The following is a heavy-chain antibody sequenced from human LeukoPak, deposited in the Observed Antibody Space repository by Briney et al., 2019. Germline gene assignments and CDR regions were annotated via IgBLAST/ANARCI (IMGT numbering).Heavy chain of an antibody. V-gene: IGHV1-18*04. Sequence: ASVKVTFKSSGYTFTTYGIDWVRQAPGQGLEWMGWISPYNGDTNYAQNLQGRVTMTTDTSTRTAYMELRSLRSDDTAVYYCATTLPYGGDIGALLMWGRRTVVTVSS. CDR3: ATTLPYGGDIGALLM. J-gene: IGHJ3*01. D-gene: IGHD4-23*01. CDR2: ISPYNGDT. CDR1: GYTFTTYG.